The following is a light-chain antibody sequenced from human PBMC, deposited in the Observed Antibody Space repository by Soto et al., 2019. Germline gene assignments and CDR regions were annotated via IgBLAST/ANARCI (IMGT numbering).Light chain of an antibody. Sequence: DIQMTQSPSSLSASVGDRVTITCRSSQSIISYLNWYQQKAGKAPQLLIYAASSLQSGVPARFSGGGSGTDFTLTISSLQPEDSAVYYCQQRSDWPSTFGGGTKVEIK. CDR2: AAS. CDR1: QSIISY. J-gene: IGKJ4*01. CDR3: QQRSDWPST. V-gene: IGKV1-39*01.